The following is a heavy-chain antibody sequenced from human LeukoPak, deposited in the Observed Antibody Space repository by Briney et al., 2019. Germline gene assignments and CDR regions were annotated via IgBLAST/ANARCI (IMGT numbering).Heavy chain of an antibody. J-gene: IGHJ4*02. D-gene: IGHD6-19*01. CDR2: INAGNGNT. Sequence: GSSVKVSCKASGYTFTSYAMHWVRQAPGQRLEWMGWINAGNGNTKYSQKSQGRVIITRDTSASTAYMELSSLRSEDTAVYYCARDRSGWSFNYFDYWGQGTLVTVSS. CDR1: GYTFTSYA. CDR3: ARDRSGWSFNYFDY. V-gene: IGHV1-3*01.